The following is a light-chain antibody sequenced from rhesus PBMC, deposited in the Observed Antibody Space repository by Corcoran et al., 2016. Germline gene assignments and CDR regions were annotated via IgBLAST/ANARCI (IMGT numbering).Light chain of an antibody. J-gene: IGKJ3*01. CDR2: AAS. Sequence: DIQMTQSPSALSASVGDRVTISCRASQNIYSNLAWYQQKPGKAPKLLIYAASSLQTGIPSRFSGSGSGTDFTLTISSLQPEDSAAYYCQHYYDKPFTFGPGTKLDIK. V-gene: IGKV1S8*01. CDR1: QNIYSN. CDR3: QHYYDKPFT.